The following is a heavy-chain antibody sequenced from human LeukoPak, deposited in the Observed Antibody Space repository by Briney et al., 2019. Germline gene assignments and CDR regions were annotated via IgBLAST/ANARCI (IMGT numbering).Heavy chain of an antibody. CDR3: ARMYYGSRRFDP. J-gene: IGHJ5*02. D-gene: IGHD3-10*01. V-gene: IGHV2-70*11. CDR2: IDWDDDK. CDR1: GFSLSTSGMC. Sequence: SGPALVKPTQTLTLTCTFSGFSLSTSGMCVSWIRQPPGKALEWLARIDWDDDKYYSTSLKTRLTISKDTSKNQVVLTMTNMDPVDTATYYCARMYYGSRRFDPWGQGTLVTVSS.